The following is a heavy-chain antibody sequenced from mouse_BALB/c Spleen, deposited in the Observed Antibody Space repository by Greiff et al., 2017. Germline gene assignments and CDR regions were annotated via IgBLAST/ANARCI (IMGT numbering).Heavy chain of an antibody. D-gene: IGHD2-3*01. J-gene: IGHJ4*01. V-gene: IGHV2-6-5*01. CDR1: GFSLTDYG. CDR2: IWGGGST. Sequence: VMLVESGPGLVAPSQSLSITCTVSGFSLTDYGVSWIRQPPGKGLEWLGVIWGGGSTYYNSALKSRLSISKDNSKSQVFLKMNSLQTDDTAMYYCAKHIYDGYSVYYAMDYWGQGTSVTVSS. CDR3: AKHIYDGYSVYYAMDY.